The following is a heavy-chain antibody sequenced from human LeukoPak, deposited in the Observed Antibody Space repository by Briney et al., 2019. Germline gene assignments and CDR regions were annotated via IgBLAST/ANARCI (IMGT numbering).Heavy chain of an antibody. D-gene: IGHD5-12*01. CDR1: GGSISSSNW. CDR2: IYHSGST. CDR3: ARGSEASGYDYNPIDY. Sequence: PSETLSLTCAVSGGSISSSNWWSWVRQPPGKGLEWIEEIYHSGSTNYNPSLKSRVTISVDKSKNQFSLKLSSVTAADTAVYYCARGSEASGYDYNPIDYWGQGTLVTVSS. V-gene: IGHV4-4*02. J-gene: IGHJ4*02.